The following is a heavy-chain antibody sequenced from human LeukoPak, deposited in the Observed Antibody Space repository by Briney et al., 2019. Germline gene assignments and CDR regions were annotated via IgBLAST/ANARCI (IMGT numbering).Heavy chain of an antibody. CDR1: GFTFISYS. CDR3: ARETIAAAGKALDP. CDR2: ISSSSSYI. J-gene: IGHJ5*02. Sequence: GGSLRLSCAASGFTFISYSMNWVRQAPGKGLEWVSSISSSSSYIYYADSVKGRFTISRDNAKNSLYLQMNSLRAEDTAVYYCARETIAAAGKALDPWGQGTLVTVSS. D-gene: IGHD6-13*01. V-gene: IGHV3-21*01.